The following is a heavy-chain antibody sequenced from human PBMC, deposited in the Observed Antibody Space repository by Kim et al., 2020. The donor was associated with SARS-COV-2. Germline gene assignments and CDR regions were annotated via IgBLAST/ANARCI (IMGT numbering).Heavy chain of an antibody. J-gene: IGHJ4*02. Sequence: SYTWITNYNPPRKSRVTIAVDTSKTQFSLKVNSVTAADTAVYYCARGVGVWGQGTLVTVSS. D-gene: IGHD2-2*01. V-gene: IGHV4-59*09. CDR3: ARGVGV. CDR2: SYTWIT.